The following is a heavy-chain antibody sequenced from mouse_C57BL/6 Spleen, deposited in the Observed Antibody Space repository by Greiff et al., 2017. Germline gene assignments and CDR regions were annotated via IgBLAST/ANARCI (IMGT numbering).Heavy chain of an antibody. V-gene: IGHV1-76*01. CDR1: GYTFTDYY. D-gene: IGHD3-3*01. CDR3: ARWGWDWYFDV. Sequence: QVQLKESGAELVRPGASVKLSCKASGYTFTDYYINWVKQRPGQGLEWIARIYPGSGNTYYNEKFKGKATLTAEKSSSTAYMQLSSLTSEDSAVYFCARWGWDWYFDVWGTGTTVTVSS. CDR2: IYPGSGNT. J-gene: IGHJ1*03.